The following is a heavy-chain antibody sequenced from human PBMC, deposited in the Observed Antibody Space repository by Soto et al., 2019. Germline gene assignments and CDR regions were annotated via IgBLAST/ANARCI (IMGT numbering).Heavy chain of an antibody. CDR3: ARDSIIGYYYYGMDV. J-gene: IGHJ6*02. V-gene: IGHV1-2*04. Sequence: ASVKVSCKASGYTFTGYYMHWVRQAPGQGLEWMGRINPNSGGTNYAQKFQGWVTMTRDTSISTAYMKLSRLRSDDTAVYYCARDSIIGYYYYGMDVWGQGTTVTVSS. D-gene: IGHD2-2*01. CDR1: GYTFTGYY. CDR2: INPNSGGT.